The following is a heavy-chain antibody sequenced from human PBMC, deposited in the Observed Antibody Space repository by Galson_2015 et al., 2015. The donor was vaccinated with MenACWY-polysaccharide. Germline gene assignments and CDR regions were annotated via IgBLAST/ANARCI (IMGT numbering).Heavy chain of an antibody. CDR2: IQYDGTNK. CDR3: AREGSRIVFHAFDT. V-gene: IGHV3-33*01. J-gene: IGHJ3*02. Sequence: SLRLSCAASGIRFSGSGMHWVRQAPGKGLEWMAVIQYDGTNKVYADSVKGRFTISRDNSRNTLYLEMNSLRAEDTAVYYCAREGSRIVFHAFDTWGQGTMVTVSS. CDR1: GIRFSGSG. D-gene: IGHD6-13*01.